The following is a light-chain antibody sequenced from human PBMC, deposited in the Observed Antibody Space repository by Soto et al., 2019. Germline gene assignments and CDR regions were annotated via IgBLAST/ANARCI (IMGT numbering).Light chain of an antibody. Sequence: QSVLTQPASVSGSPGQTITIPCTGTSSDVGYYNYVSWYQQHPGKVPKLMIYEVSNRPSGVSNRFSGSKSGNTASLTTSGLQAEDEAEYYCCSRGSDITDVCGTGTKVTVL. CDR1: SSDVGYYNY. J-gene: IGLJ1*01. V-gene: IGLV2-14*01. CDR2: EVS. CDR3: CSRGSDITDV.